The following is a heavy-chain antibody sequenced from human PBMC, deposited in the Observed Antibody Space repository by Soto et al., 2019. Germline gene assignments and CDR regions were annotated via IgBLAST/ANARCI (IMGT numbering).Heavy chain of an antibody. V-gene: IGHV4-30-2*01. CDR3: ARQNSSGYYYGRDYFDY. D-gene: IGHD3-22*01. J-gene: IGHJ4*02. Sequence: SETLSLTCAVSGGSISSGGYSWSWIRQPPGKGLEWIGYIYHSGSTYYNPSLKSRVTISVDRSKNQFSLKLSSVTAADTAVYYCARQNSSGYYYGRDYFDYWGQGTLVTVSS. CDR1: GGSISSGGYS. CDR2: IYHSGST.